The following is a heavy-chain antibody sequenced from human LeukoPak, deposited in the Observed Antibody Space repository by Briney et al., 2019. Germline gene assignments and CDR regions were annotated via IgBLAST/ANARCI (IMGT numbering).Heavy chain of an antibody. CDR1: GGTFSSYA. V-gene: IGHV1-69*06. Sequence: GSSVKVSCKASGGTFSSYAISWVRQAPGQGLEWMGGIIPIFGTANYAQKFQGRVTITADKSTSTAYLELRSLRSEDTAVYYCARGGYGSTYYFDYWGQGTLVTVSS. D-gene: IGHD2-15*01. CDR3: ARGGYGSTYYFDY. CDR2: IIPIFGTA. J-gene: IGHJ4*02.